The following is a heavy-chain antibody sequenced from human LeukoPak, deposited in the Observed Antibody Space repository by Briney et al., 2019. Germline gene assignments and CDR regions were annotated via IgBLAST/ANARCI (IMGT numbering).Heavy chain of an antibody. CDR3: ARTVDSGGFSCFQF. D-gene: IGHD3-22*01. J-gene: IGHJ1*01. Sequence: SETLSLTCTVSGHSIINSYYWGWIRQPPGKGLGWIGSIYHTGSTYYNPSLKSRVTISIDTSKNQFSLKLNSVTAADTAVYYCARTVDSGGFSCFQFWGQGTLVTVSS. CDR1: GHSIINSYY. CDR2: IYHTGST. V-gene: IGHV4-38-2*02.